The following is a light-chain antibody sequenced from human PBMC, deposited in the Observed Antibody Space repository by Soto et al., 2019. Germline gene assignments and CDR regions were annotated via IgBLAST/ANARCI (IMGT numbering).Light chain of an antibody. CDR2: AAY. Sequence: DIQMSQSPSSLSASVGDRVTITCRASQSLSSYINWYQQKPAKAPKLLIYAAYSLQSRVLSSFNCGGTGTDFALTISSLQPENFATYYCKQLKAYLFTFVPGTKVDI. V-gene: IGKV1-39*01. CDR3: KQLKAYLFT. J-gene: IGKJ3*01. CDR1: QSLSSY.